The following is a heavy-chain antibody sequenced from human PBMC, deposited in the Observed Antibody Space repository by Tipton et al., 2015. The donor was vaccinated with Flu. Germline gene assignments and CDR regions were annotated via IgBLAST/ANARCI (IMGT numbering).Heavy chain of an antibody. V-gene: IGHV4-34*01. J-gene: IGHJ4*02. D-gene: IGHD2-21*02. CDR1: GGSFSGYF. Sequence: TLSLTCAIFGGSFSGYFWSWIRQSPERGLEWIGEISQQSGTNYNPSLKSRVTISVDKSKNQFSLKLTSVTAADTAVYYCARVSWRGGDEALHYWGQGTQVTVS. CDR3: ARVSWRGGDEALHY. CDR2: ISQQSGT.